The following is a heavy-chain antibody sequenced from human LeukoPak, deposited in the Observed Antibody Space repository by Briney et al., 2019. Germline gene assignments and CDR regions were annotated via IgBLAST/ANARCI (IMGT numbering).Heavy chain of an antibody. Sequence: SETLSLTCTVSGGSISSSSYHWGWIRQPPGKGLEWIGSIYYSGNTYYNPSLNSRVTISIDTSKNQFSLRLDSVTAADTAVYYCTRDRGQWLVDYWGQGTLVTVSS. J-gene: IGHJ4*02. V-gene: IGHV4-39*07. D-gene: IGHD6-19*01. CDR1: GGSISSSSYH. CDR2: IYYSGNT. CDR3: TRDRGQWLVDY.